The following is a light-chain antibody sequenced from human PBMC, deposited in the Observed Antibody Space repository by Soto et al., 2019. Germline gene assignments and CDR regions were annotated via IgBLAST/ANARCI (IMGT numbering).Light chain of an antibody. CDR3: SSYTSSSTPYV. CDR1: SSDVGGYNY. CDR2: DVS. Sequence: QSVLTQPASVSGSPGQSITISCTGTSSDVGGYNYVSWYQQHPGKAPKLIIYDVSNRPSGVSNRFSGSKSGNTASLTISGLLAEDEADYYCSSYTSSSTPYVFGTGTKVTVL. V-gene: IGLV2-14*01. J-gene: IGLJ1*01.